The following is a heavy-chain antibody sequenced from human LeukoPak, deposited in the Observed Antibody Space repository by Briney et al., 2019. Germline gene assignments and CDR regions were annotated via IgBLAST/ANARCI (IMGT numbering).Heavy chain of an antibody. J-gene: IGHJ4*02. V-gene: IGHV3-49*03. D-gene: IGHD6-19*01. Sequence: PGRSLRLSCTASGFTFGDYAMSWFRQAPGKGLEWVGFIRSKAYGVATEYAASVKGRFTISRDDSKSIAYLQMNSLKTENTRVYYGTRDRRERLGYSSGWSAYWGQGTLLTLHS. CDR2: IRSKAYGVAT. CDR3: TRDRRERLGYSSGWSAY. CDR1: GFTFGDYA.